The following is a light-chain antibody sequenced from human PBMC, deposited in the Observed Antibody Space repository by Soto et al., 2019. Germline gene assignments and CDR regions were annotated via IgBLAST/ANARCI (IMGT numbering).Light chain of an antibody. J-gene: IGKJ1*01. Sequence: EVVMTQSPATLSVSPGERDTLSCRASQSVSSKLAWYQPRPGQAPRVLIYDTSTRATGIPARFSGSGSGTDFTLTISSLQSEDFALYYCQQYNDWPPITFGQGTKVEI. CDR3: QQYNDWPPIT. V-gene: IGKV3-15*01. CDR1: QSVSSK. CDR2: DTS.